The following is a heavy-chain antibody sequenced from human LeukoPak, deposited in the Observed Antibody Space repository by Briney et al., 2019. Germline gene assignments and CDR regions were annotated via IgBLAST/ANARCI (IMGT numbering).Heavy chain of an antibody. J-gene: IGHJ4*02. CDR3: AKEGGSYHFDY. CDR2: ISYDGSNK. CDR1: GFTFSSYA. Sequence: PGRSLRLSCAASGFTFSSYAMHWVRQAPGKGLEWVAVISYDGSNKYYADSVKGRFTISRDNSKNTVFLQMNSLRAEDTAIYYCAKEGGSYHFDYWGQGTLVTVSS. V-gene: IGHV3-30*04. D-gene: IGHD1-26*01.